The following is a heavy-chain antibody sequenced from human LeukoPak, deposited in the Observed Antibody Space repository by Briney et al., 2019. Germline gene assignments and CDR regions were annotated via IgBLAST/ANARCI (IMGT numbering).Heavy chain of an antibody. V-gene: IGHV3-21*01. Sequence: GGSLRLSCAASGFTFSSYNMNWVRQAPGKGLEWVSSISDSTTYTYYADSVKGRFTISRDNGKNSLFLQMNSLRAEDTGGYYCAAEGVGSGTSGKSLFDYCGRGTLVSVCS. J-gene: IGHJ4*02. CDR2: ISDSTTYT. CDR1: GFTFSSYN. D-gene: IGHD2-8*01. CDR3: AAEGVGSGTSGKSLFDY.